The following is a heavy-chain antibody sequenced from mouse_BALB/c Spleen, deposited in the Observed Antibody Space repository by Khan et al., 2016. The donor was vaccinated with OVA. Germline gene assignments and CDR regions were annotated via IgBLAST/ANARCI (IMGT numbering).Heavy chain of an antibody. CDR3: ASLAYYYISGGFAY. CDR1: GFTFSTYG. V-gene: IGHV5-6*01. CDR2: ISSGGHYT. D-gene: IGHD1-1*02. J-gene: IGHJ3*01. Sequence: EVELVESGGDLVKTGGSLKLSCAASGFTFSTYGMSWVRQTPDKRLEWVATISSGGHYTYYIDSVKGRFTISRDNAKNILYLQMTSLRSEDTAMYYCASLAYYYISGGFAYWGQGTLFTVS.